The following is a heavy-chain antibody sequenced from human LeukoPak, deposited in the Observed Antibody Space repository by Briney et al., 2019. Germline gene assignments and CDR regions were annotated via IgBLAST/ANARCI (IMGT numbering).Heavy chain of an antibody. CDR2: INSDGSWT. J-gene: IGHJ4*02. CDR3: VSFYETY. D-gene: IGHD2/OR15-2a*01. CDR1: GNYW. Sequence: PGGSLRLSCAASGNYWMHWVRQAPGEGLVWVSHINSDGSWTSYADSVTGRFTISKDNAKNTVYLQMNSPRAEDTAVYYCVSFYETYWGRGTLVTVSS. V-gene: IGHV3-74*01.